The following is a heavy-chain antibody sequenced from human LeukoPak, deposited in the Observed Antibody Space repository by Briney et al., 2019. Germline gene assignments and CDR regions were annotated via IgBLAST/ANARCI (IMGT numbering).Heavy chain of an antibody. J-gene: IGHJ4*02. D-gene: IGHD5-18*01. CDR3: AKVDGYSYGYFDY. CDR1: GFTFDDYA. CDR2: ISWNSGSI. Sequence: PGGSLRLSCAVSGFTFDDYAMHWARQAPGKGLEWVSGISWNSGSIGYAVSVKGRFTISRDNAKNSLYLQMNSLRAEDTALYYCAKVDGYSYGYFDYWGQGTLVTVSS. V-gene: IGHV3-9*01.